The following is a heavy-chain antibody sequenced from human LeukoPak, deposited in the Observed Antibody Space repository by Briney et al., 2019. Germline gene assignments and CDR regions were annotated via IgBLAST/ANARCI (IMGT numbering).Heavy chain of an antibody. CDR1: GFTFSSYA. CDR3: ARPTSTTSNDGFDI. D-gene: IGHD2-2*01. Sequence: GGSLRLSCAASGFTFSSYAMSWVRQAPGKGLEWVSAISGSGGSTYYADSVKGRFTISRDNARNSLFLQMNSLRAEDTVIYYCARPTSTTSNDGFDIWGRGTMVTVSS. CDR2: ISGSGGST. J-gene: IGHJ3*02. V-gene: IGHV3-23*01.